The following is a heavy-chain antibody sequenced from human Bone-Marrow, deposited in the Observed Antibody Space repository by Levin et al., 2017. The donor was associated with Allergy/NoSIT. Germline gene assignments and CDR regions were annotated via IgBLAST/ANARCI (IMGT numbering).Heavy chain of an antibody. CDR2: ISSGGSTI. Sequence: PGGSLRPSCAASGFTFSSYEMNWVRQAPGKGLEWLSYISSGGSTIYYADSVKGRFTISRDNAKNSLYLQMNGLRAEDTALYYCARDLRGSGSSYYYMDVWGKGTTVTVSS. CDR3: ARDLRGSGSSYYYMDV. D-gene: IGHD3-10*01. J-gene: IGHJ6*03. CDR1: GFTFSSYE. V-gene: IGHV3-48*03.